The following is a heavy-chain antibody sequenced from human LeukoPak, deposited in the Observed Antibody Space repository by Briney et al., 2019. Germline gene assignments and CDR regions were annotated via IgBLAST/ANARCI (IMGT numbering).Heavy chain of an antibody. CDR3: ARGSFRVVIKYYYYYCYMDV. J-gene: IGHJ6*03. Sequence: GGSLRLPCAASGFILSSDWLSWVRQAPGKGLEGVANIKQDGSEKYYVDSVTGRFTISRDNAKNSLYLPMNSLRAEDTAVYYCARGSFRVVIKYYYYYCYMDVWGKGTTVTVSS. CDR2: IKQDGSEK. V-gene: IGHV3-7*01. CDR1: GFILSSDW. D-gene: IGHD3-3*01.